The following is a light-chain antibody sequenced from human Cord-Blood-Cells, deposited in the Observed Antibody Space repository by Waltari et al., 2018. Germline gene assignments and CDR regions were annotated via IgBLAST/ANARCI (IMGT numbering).Light chain of an antibody. Sequence: EIVLTQSPATLSLSPGERATLSCRASQSVSSYLAWYQQKPGQPPRPLIYDASNRATGIPARFSGSGSGTDFTLTISSLEPEDFAVYYCQQRSNWPWTFGQGTKVEIK. CDR3: QQRSNWPWT. V-gene: IGKV3-11*01. CDR2: DAS. CDR1: QSVSSY. J-gene: IGKJ1*01.